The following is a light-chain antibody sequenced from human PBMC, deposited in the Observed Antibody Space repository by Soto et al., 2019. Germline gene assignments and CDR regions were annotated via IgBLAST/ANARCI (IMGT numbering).Light chain of an antibody. CDR1: QDIRGA. Sequence: AIQLTQSPSSLSASIGDRVTITCRASQDIRGALAWYQQKPGKAPKLLIFDVSTLQSGVPSRFSGSGSGTDFTLTISSLQPEDFGTYYCQQFNTYPSTFGQGTRVEIK. V-gene: IGKV1-13*02. CDR2: DVS. CDR3: QQFNTYPST. J-gene: IGKJ5*01.